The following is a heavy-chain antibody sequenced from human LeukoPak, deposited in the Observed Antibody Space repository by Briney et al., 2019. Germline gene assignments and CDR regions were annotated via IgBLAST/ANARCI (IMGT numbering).Heavy chain of an antibody. D-gene: IGHD3-10*01. V-gene: IGHV4-59*01. Sequence: KPSETLSLTCTVSGGSISTYYWSWIRQPPGKGLEWIGHIYYSGSTNYNPSLKSRVTISVDTSKNKFSLKLNSVTAADTAVYYCARDGMGGIKAFDIWGQGTMVTVSS. CDR2: IYYSGST. CDR1: GGSISTYY. J-gene: IGHJ3*02. CDR3: ARDGMGGIKAFDI.